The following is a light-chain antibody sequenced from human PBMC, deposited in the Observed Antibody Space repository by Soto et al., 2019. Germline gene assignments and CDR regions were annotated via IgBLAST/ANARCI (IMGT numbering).Light chain of an antibody. J-gene: IGKJ4*01. CDR1: QGIGND. CDR2: AAA. CDR3: LQDHNYPLT. Sequence: AIQMAQSPSSLSASVGDRVTITCRASQGIGNDVGWFQQKPGKAPKLLIYAAATLQTGVPSRFSGSRSGTDFILTISSLQPEDFATYSCLQDHNYPLTFGGGTKVDIK. V-gene: IGKV1-6*02.